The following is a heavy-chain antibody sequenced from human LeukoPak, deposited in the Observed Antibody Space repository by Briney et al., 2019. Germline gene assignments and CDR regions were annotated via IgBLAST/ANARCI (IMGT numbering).Heavy chain of an antibody. CDR2: IYYSGST. D-gene: IGHD2-2*02. Sequence: SETLSLTCTVSGGSISSYYWSWIRQPPGKGLEWIGYIYYSGSTNYNPSLKSRVTISVDTSKNQFSLKLSSVTAADTAVYYCARGTSVVVPAAIDYDFWSGHAFDIWGQGTMVTVSS. CDR3: ARGTSVVVPAAIDYDFWSGHAFDI. J-gene: IGHJ3*02. CDR1: GGSISSYY. V-gene: IGHV4-59*01.